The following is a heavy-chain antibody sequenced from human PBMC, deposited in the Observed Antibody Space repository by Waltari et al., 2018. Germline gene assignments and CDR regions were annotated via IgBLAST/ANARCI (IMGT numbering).Heavy chain of an antibody. D-gene: IGHD2-2*01. CDR1: GGSISSYY. CDR3: AREKDIVVVPAGGNAFDI. V-gene: IGHV4-59*01. J-gene: IGHJ3*02. Sequence: QVQLQESGPGLVKPSETLSLTCTVSGGSISSYYWSWIRQPPGKGLERIGYIYYSGSTNYNPSLKSRVTISVDTSKNQFSLKLSSVTAADTAVYYCAREKDIVVVPAGGNAFDIWGQGTMVTVSS. CDR2: IYYSGST.